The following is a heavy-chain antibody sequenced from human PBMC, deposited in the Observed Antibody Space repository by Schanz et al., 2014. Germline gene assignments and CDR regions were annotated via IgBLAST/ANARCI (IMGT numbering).Heavy chain of an antibody. CDR2: IYHRGNT. Sequence: QVQLQESGPGLVKPSGTLSLTCAVSGVSISSNTWWSWVRQPPGKGLEWIGEIYHRGNTNYNPSLKSGVTRSVDKSKNQFSLRLSSVTAADTAVYYCAREQVAYWVLDYWGQGTLVTVSS. J-gene: IGHJ4*02. CDR3: AREQVAYWVLDY. V-gene: IGHV4-4*02. D-gene: IGHD5-12*01. CDR1: GVSISSNTW.